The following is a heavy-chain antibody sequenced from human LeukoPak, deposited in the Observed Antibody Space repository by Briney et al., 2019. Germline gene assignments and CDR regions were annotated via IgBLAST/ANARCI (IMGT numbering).Heavy chain of an antibody. CDR3: ARGGSYVHY. D-gene: IGHD1-26*01. Sequence: GGSLRPSCAASGFTFNSYEMNWVRQAPGKGLEWVSYINSGGSAIYYADSVEGRFTISRDNAKNSLYLQMNSLRADDTAVYYCARGGSYVHYWGQGTLVTVSS. CDR1: GFTFNSYE. CDR2: INSGGSAI. V-gene: IGHV3-48*03. J-gene: IGHJ4*02.